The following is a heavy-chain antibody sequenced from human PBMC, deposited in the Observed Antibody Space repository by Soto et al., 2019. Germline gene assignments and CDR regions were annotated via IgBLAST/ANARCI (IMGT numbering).Heavy chain of an antibody. CDR3: ARATRSGSPHFDH. Sequence: ASVKVSCKASGYTFATYGFSWVRQAPGQGLEWMGIINPSGDSTSYAQEFQGRVTMTRETSTSTLYMELSSLRSEDTAVYYCARATRSGSPHFDHWGQGTLVTVSS. J-gene: IGHJ4*02. CDR1: GYTFATYG. D-gene: IGHD5-12*01. CDR2: INPSGDST. V-gene: IGHV1-46*01.